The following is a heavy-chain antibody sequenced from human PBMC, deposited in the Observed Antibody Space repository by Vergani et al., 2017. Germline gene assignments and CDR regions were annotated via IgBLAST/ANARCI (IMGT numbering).Heavy chain of an antibody. D-gene: IGHD5-24*01. CDR2: IHHSGST. V-gene: IGHV4-38-2*02. Sequence: QVQLQESGPGLVKPSETLSLTCTVSGYSISSGYYWGWIQQPPGKGLEWIGSIHHSGSTYYNPSLKSRVTISVDTSKNQFSLKLRAVTAADTAVYYWAILGDGYNYYFDYWGQGTLVTVSS. CDR3: AILGDGYNYYFDY. J-gene: IGHJ4*02. CDR1: GYSISSGYY.